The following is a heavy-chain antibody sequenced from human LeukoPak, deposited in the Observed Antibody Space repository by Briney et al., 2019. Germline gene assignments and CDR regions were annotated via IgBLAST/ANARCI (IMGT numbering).Heavy chain of an antibody. V-gene: IGHV3-13*01. CDR1: GFTFSSYD. D-gene: IGHD4-23*01. J-gene: IGHJ6*03. Sequence: GGSLRLSCAASGFTFSSYDMHWVRQATGKGLEWVSAIGTAGDTYYPGSVKGRFTISRENAKNSLCLQMNSLRAGDTAVYYCARGATGTVVRGAYYYYMDVWGKGTTVTVSS. CDR2: IGTAGDT. CDR3: ARGATGTVVRGAYYYYMDV.